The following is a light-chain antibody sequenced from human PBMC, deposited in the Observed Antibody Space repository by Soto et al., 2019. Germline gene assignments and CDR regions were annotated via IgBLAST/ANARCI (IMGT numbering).Light chain of an antibody. V-gene: IGLV1-44*01. CDR2: TND. J-gene: IGLJ1*01. Sequence: QSVLTQPPSASGTPGQRVTISCSGSTSNIGTNTVNWFQHLPGSAPKLVIYTNDQRPSGVPDRFSGSRSGTSASLAISGLQSEDEADYYCATWDDSVYVFGPGTKVTVL. CDR3: ATWDDSVYV. CDR1: TSNIGTNT.